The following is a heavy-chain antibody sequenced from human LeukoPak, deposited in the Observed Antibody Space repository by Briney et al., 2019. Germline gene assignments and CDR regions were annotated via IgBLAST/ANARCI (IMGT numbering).Heavy chain of an antibody. CDR1: GFTFSSYG. Sequence: PGRSLRLSCAASGFTFSSYGMQWVRQAPGKGLEWVAVISYDGSNKYYADSVKGRFTISRDNSKNTLYLQMNSLRAEDTAVYYCAKEAYYYDSSGYYYSNWGQGTLVTVSS. V-gene: IGHV3-30*18. CDR3: AKEAYYYDSSGYYYSN. D-gene: IGHD3-22*01. CDR2: ISYDGSNK. J-gene: IGHJ4*02.